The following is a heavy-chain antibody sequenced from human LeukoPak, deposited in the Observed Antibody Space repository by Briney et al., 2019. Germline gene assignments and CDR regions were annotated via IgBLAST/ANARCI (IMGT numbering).Heavy chain of an antibody. J-gene: IGHJ4*02. CDR2: IVVGSGNT. V-gene: IGHV1-58*02. CDR3: ARDLPFASGLTDY. Sequence: GASVKVSCKASGFTFTSSAMQWVRQARGQRLEWIGWIVVGSGNTNYAQKFQERVTITRDMSTSTAYMELSSLRSEDTAVYYCARDLPFASGLTDYWGQGTLVTVSS. D-gene: IGHD3-22*01. CDR1: GFTFTSSA.